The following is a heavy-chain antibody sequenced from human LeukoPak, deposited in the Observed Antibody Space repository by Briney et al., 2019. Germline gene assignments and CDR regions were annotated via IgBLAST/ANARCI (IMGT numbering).Heavy chain of an antibody. D-gene: IGHD2-2*02. J-gene: IGHJ5*02. Sequence: TPSETLTLTCTVSGGSMSNYWWNWIRQPPGKGLEWIGYIYYDGSTYYNHALNSRVTISIDTSTNQFSLKLNSVTAADTAVYYCARRLCSSLTCNIGPSGNWLDPWGQGTLVTVSS. CDR1: GGSMSNYW. CDR3: ARRLCSSLTCNIGPSGNWLDP. V-gene: IGHV4-59*08. CDR2: IYYDGST.